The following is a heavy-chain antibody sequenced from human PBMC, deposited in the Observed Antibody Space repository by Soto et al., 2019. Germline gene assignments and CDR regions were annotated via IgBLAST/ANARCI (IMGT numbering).Heavy chain of an antibody. D-gene: IGHD3-22*01. Sequence: MESGGGVVQPGRSLRLSCSVSGFTFRSHTMHWVRQAPGKGLEWVALISFDGSKMFYEDSVRGRFSISRDNSMDTLYLQMNSLRPEDTGTDYCAKDYYADEMGWGYFFDYWGQGTLVTVSS. J-gene: IGHJ4*02. CDR3: AKDYYADEMGWGYFFDY. CDR1: GFTFRSHT. V-gene: IGHV3-30*18. CDR2: ISFDGSKM.